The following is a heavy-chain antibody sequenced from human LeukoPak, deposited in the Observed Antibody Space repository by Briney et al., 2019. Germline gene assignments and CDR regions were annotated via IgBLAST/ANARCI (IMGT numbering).Heavy chain of an antibody. Sequence: PSETLSLTCTVSGGSISGYYWTWIRQPAGKGLEWIGRIYSTGSTNYNPSLKSRVTMSVDTSKNQFSLKLSSVTAADTAVYYCARADFWSGYYTHFDCWGQGTLVTVPS. D-gene: IGHD3-3*01. CDR2: IYSTGST. J-gene: IGHJ4*02. CDR1: GGSISGYY. CDR3: ARADFWSGYYTHFDC. V-gene: IGHV4-4*07.